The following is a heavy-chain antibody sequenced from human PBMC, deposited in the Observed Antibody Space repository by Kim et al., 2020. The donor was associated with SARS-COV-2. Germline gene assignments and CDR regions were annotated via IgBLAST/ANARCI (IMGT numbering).Heavy chain of an antibody. D-gene: IGHD6-6*01. V-gene: IGHV3-23*01. Sequence: GGSLRLSCAASGLTFRSYGMSWVRQAPGKGLEWVSSISGSYGSTYYADPVKGRFTISRDNSKNTLYLQMNILRAEDTAVYYCAKSRGSSVYYYGMDVWG. CDR1: GLTFRSYG. CDR3: AKSRGSSVYYYGMDV. CDR2: ISGSYGST. J-gene: IGHJ6*02.